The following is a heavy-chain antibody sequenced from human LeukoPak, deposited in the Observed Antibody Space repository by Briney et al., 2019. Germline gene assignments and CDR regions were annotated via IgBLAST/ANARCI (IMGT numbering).Heavy chain of an antibody. J-gene: IGHJ3*02. D-gene: IGHD6-13*01. CDR1: GFTLSSYY. CDR2: ISRGGSTT. Sequence: GGSLTLSCAASGFTLSSYYMRWLRHAAGRGREWVSYISRGGSTTYYADSVKGRFTISRDNTKNSLYLQINSLRAEDTAVYYCVRGVSISSSWYNDIWGQGTMVTVSS. V-gene: IGHV3-11*01. CDR3: VRGVSISSSWYNDI.